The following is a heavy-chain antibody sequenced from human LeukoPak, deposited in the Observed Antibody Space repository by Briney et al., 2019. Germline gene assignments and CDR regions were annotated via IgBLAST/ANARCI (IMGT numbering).Heavy chain of an antibody. Sequence: SETLSLTCTVSGGSISSGGYYWSWIRQHPGKGLEWIGYIYYSGSAYYNPSLKSRVTISVDTSENQFSLKLSSVTAADTAVYYCARVNYGSATKEDYWGQGTLVTVSS. CDR1: GGSISSGGYY. CDR3: ARVNYGSATKEDY. J-gene: IGHJ4*02. D-gene: IGHD3-10*01. V-gene: IGHV4-31*03. CDR2: IYYSGSA.